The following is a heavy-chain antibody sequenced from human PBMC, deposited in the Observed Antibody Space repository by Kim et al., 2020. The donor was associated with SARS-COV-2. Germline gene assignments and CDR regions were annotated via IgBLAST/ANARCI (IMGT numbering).Heavy chain of an antibody. V-gene: IGHV1-8*01. CDR3: ARVGDSSPWYYYGMDV. CDR2: MNPNSGNT. Sequence: ASVKVSCKASGYTFTSYDINWVRQATGQGLEWMGWMNPNSGNTGYAQKFQGRVTMTRNTSISTAYMELSSLRSEDTAVYYCARVGDSSPWYYYGMDVWGQGTTVTVSS. CDR1: GYTFTSYD. D-gene: IGHD6-13*01. J-gene: IGHJ6*02.